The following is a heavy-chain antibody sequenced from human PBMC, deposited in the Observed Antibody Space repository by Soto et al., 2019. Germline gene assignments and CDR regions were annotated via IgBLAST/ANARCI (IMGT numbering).Heavy chain of an antibody. CDR2: IYYSGST. CDR3: ARQSTDYYMDV. J-gene: IGHJ6*03. CDR1: GGSISSGGYY. V-gene: IGHV4-31*03. Sequence: SETLSLTCTVSGGSISSGGYYWSWIRQHPGKGLEWIGYIYYSGSTYYNPSLKSRVTISVDTSKNQFSLKLSSVTAADTAVYYCARQSTDYYMDVWGKGTTVTVSS.